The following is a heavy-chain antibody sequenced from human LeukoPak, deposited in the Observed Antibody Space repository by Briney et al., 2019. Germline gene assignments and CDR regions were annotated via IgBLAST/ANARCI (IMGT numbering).Heavy chain of an antibody. CDR3: VGGGPGMDLDY. Sequence: ASETLSLTCAVYGGSFSGYYWSWIRQPPGKGLEWIGEINHSGSTNYNPSLKSRVTISVDTSKNQFSLKLSSVTAADTAVYYCVGGGPGMDLDYWGQGTLVTVSP. V-gene: IGHV4-34*01. CDR2: INHSGST. CDR1: GGSFSGYY. D-gene: IGHD3-16*01. J-gene: IGHJ4*02.